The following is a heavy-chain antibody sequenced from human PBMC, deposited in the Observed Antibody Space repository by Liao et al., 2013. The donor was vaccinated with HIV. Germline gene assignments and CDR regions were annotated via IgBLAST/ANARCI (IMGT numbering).Heavy chain of an antibody. CDR3: ATNLLSFRGYYYMDV. J-gene: IGHJ6*03. V-gene: IGHV4-61*02. Sequence: QVQLQESGPGLVKPSQTLSLTCTVSGGSISSGSYYWSWIRQPAGKGLEWIGRIYTSGSTNYNPSLKSRVTISVDTSKNQFSLKLSSVTAADTAVYYCATNLLSFRGYYYMDVWGKGTTVTVSS. CDR1: GGSISSGSYY. D-gene: IGHD1-14*01. CDR2: IYTSGST.